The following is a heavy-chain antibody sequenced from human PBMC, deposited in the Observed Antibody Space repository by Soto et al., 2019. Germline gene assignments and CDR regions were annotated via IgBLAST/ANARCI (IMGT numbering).Heavy chain of an antibody. CDR1: GGSISSGDYY. Sequence: QVQLQESGPGLVKPSQTLSLTCTVSGGSISSGDYYWSWIRQPPGKGLEWIGYILYSGTTNYNPSLASRLTISVDTSKNQFSLKLTSVTAAGTAVYYCARNGALDYWGRGTLVTVSS. CDR3: ARNGALDY. D-gene: IGHD2-8*01. CDR2: ILYSGTT. J-gene: IGHJ4*02. V-gene: IGHV4-30-4*01.